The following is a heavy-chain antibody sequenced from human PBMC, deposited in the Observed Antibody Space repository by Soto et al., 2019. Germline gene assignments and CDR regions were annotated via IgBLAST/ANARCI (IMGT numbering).Heavy chain of an antibody. J-gene: IGHJ6*02. D-gene: IGHD3-3*01. Sequence: SVKVSCKASGYTFTSYYMHWGRQAPVQGLEWMGIINPSGGSTSYAQKFQGRVTMTRDTSTSTVYMELSSLRSEVTAVYYCARGGTIFGVVIEYYYYYGMDVWGQGTTVTVYS. CDR3: ARGGTIFGVVIEYYYYYGMDV. CDR2: INPSGGST. CDR1: GYTFTSYY. V-gene: IGHV1-46*01.